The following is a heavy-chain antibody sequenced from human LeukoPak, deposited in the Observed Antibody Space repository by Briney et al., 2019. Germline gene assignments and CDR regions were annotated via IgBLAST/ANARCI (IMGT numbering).Heavy chain of an antibody. CDR3: ARDSANLYFDY. D-gene: IGHD3-10*01. V-gene: IGHV3-30-3*01. CDR2: ISYDGSNK. Sequence: PGGSLRLSCAASGFTFSSYAMHWVRQAPGKGLEWVAVISYDGSNKYCADSVKGRFTISRDNSKNTLYLQMNSLRAEDTAVYYCARDSANLYFDYWGQGTLVTVSS. J-gene: IGHJ4*02. CDR1: GFTFSSYA.